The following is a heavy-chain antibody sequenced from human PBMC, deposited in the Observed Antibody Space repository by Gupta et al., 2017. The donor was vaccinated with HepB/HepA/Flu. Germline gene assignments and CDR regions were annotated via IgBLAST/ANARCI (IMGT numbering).Heavy chain of an antibody. CDR2: TYYRSKWYN. Sequence: VQLHQPGPGLVKPSQTLSPTCAISGESVSSTSAAWNWISQSPSRGLEWLGRTYYRSKWYNNYAPSVKSRIIINPNTSKNQFSLQLNSVTPEDTAVYYGARSGGSGLLDYWGQGTLVTVSS. CDR1: GESVSSTSAA. D-gene: IGHD6-19*01. CDR3: ARSGGSGLLDY. V-gene: IGHV6-1*01. J-gene: IGHJ4*02.